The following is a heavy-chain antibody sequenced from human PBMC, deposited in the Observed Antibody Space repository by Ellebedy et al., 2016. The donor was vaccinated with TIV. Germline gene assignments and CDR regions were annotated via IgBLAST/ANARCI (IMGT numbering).Heavy chain of an antibody. CDR1: GFTFSSYS. Sequence: GESLKISCAASGFTFSSYSMNWVRQAPGKGLEWVSSVSSSSSYIYYADSVKGRFTISRDNAKNSLYLQMNSLRAEDTAVYYCARGYYDILTGYYDWGQGTLVTVSS. V-gene: IGHV3-21*01. CDR2: VSSSSSYI. D-gene: IGHD3-9*01. CDR3: ARGYYDILTGYYD. J-gene: IGHJ4*02.